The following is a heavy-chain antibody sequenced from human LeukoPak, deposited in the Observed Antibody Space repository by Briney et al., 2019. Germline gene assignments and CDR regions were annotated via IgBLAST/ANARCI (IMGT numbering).Heavy chain of an antibody. J-gene: IGHJ4*02. CDR1: GGSISSGGYY. CDR2: IYYSGST. CDR3: ARGENYYDSSGYPTLYYFDY. Sequence: SQTLSLTCTVSGGSISSGGYYWSWIRQHPGKGLEWIGYIYYSGSTYYNPSLKSRVTISVDTSKNQFSLKLSSVTAADTAVYYCARGENYYDSSGYPTLYYFDYWGQGTLVTVSS. D-gene: IGHD3-22*01. V-gene: IGHV4-31*03.